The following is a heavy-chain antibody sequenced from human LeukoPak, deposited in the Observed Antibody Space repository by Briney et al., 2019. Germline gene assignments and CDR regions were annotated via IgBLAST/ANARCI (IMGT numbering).Heavy chain of an antibody. D-gene: IGHD3-22*01. J-gene: IGHJ4*02. V-gene: IGHV3-7*01. CDR3: ARALYDSSGYYFDY. CDR1: GFTFSSYW. Sequence: GGSLRLSCAASGFTFSSYWTSWVRQAPGKGLEWVANIKQDGSEKYYVDSVKGRFTISRDNAKNSLYLQMNSLRAEDTAVYYCARALYDSSGYYFDYWGQGTLVTVSS. CDR2: IKQDGSEK.